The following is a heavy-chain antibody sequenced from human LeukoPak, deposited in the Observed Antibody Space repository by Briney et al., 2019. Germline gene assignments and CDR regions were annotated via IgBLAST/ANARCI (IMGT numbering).Heavy chain of an antibody. Sequence: PGGSLRLSCAASGFTVSSNYMSWVRQAPGKGLEWVSSISSSSSYIYYADSVKGRFTISRDNAKNSLYLQMNSLRAEDTAVYYCARGKGGPWGQGTLVTVSS. V-gene: IGHV3-21*01. J-gene: IGHJ5*02. CDR3: ARGKGGP. D-gene: IGHD2-15*01. CDR2: ISSSSSYI. CDR1: GFTVSSNY.